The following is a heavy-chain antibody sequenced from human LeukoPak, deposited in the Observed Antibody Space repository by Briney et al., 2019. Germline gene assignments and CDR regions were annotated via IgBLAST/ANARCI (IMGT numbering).Heavy chain of an antibody. CDR1: GFTFSSNY. V-gene: IGHV3-66*01. CDR2: IYSGGST. J-gene: IGHJ6*03. CDR3: VRANPYYYYYYMDV. Sequence: GGSLRLSCAASGFTFSSNYMSWVRQAPGKGLEWVTVIYSGGSTYYADSVKGRFTISRDNSKNTLYLQMNSLRAEDTALYHCVRANPYYYYYYMDVWGKGTTVTISS.